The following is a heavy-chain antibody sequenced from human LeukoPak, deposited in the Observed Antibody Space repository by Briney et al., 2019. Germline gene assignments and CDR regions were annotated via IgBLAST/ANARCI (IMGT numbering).Heavy chain of an antibody. CDR1: GGSINSGTYY. Sequence: PSQTLSLTCTVPGGSINSGTYYWCWIRQPAGTGLEWIVRIYTIGSTNCNPSLKSRVTMSVDTSKNHFSLRLRSVTAAETAVYYCARVVVAAMFDYYYYMDGWGKGTTVTVSS. J-gene: IGHJ6*03. CDR3: ARVVVAAMFDYYYYMDG. D-gene: IGHD2-21*02. V-gene: IGHV4-61*02. CDR2: IYTIGST.